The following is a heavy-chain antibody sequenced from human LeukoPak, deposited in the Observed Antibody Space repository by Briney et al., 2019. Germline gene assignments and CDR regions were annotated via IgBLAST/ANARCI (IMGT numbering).Heavy chain of an antibody. V-gene: IGHV4-59*01. CDR3: ARVSAGGGYSVGWGYMDV. Sequence: SETLSPTCTVSCGSISNYFCAWIRLPPGKGLEWIGYVSDSGKTIYHPSLKSRITLSADTSRNHFSLKLTSVTATARAVFFVARVSAGGGYSVGWGYMDVWGKGTTVTVSS. CDR1: CGSISNYF. D-gene: IGHD2-8*02. CDR2: VSDSGKT. J-gene: IGHJ6*03.